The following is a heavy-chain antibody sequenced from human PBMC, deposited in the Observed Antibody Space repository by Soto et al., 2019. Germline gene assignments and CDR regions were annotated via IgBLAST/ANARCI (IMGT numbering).Heavy chain of an antibody. Sequence: EVQLLESGGGLVQPGGSLRLSCAASGFTFSSYAMSWVRQAPGKGLEWVSAISGSGGSTYYAYSVKGRFTISRDNSKNPLYLQMNSLRAEDTAVYYCAKEQWLGGAFDIWGQGTMVTVSS. CDR3: AKEQWLGGAFDI. V-gene: IGHV3-23*01. CDR1: GFTFSSYA. D-gene: IGHD6-19*01. J-gene: IGHJ3*02. CDR2: ISGSGGST.